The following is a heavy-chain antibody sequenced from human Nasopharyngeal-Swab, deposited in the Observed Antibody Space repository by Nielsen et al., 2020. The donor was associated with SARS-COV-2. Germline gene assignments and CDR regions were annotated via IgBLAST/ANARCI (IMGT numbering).Heavy chain of an antibody. J-gene: IGHJ4*02. CDR1: GFTFSSNA. CDR2: ISGSGGGT. Sequence: GESLKISCAASGFTFSSNAMSWVRQAPGKGLEWVSAISGSGGGTYYADSVKGRFTISRDNSKNTLYLQMNSLRAEDTAVYYCAKTDYGDLPYYFDYWGQGTLVTVSS. D-gene: IGHD4-17*01. CDR3: AKTDYGDLPYYFDY. V-gene: IGHV3-23*01.